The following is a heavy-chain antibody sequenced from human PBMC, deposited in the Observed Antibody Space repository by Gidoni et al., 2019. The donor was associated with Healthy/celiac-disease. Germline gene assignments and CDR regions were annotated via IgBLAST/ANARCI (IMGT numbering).Heavy chain of an antibody. CDR2: IWYDGSNK. Sequence: QVQLVESGGGVVQPGRSLRLSCAASGFTFSSYGMPWVRQAPGKGLEWVAVIWYDGSNKYYADSVKGRFTISRDNSKNTLYLQMNSLRAEDTAVYYCARVGSWIPKSGSYYPEYWYFDLWGRGTLVTVSS. D-gene: IGHD1-26*01. V-gene: IGHV3-33*01. CDR3: ARVGSWIPKSGSYYPEYWYFDL. CDR1: GFTFSSYG. J-gene: IGHJ2*01.